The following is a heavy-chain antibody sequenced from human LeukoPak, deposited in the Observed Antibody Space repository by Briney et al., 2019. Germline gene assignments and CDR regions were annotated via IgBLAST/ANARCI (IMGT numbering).Heavy chain of an antibody. CDR2: IYYSVST. D-gene: IGHD7-27*01. Sequence: SETLSLTCTVSGASISSTNNFWGWIRQTPGKGLEWIATIYYSVSTYYNPSLKSRLSISVDTSKDQFSLKLSSVTAADTALYYCARDIPLTGWNRDNYFDYWGQGTLVTVSS. CDR3: ARDIPLTGWNRDNYFDY. J-gene: IGHJ4*02. CDR1: GASISSTNNF. V-gene: IGHV4-39*07.